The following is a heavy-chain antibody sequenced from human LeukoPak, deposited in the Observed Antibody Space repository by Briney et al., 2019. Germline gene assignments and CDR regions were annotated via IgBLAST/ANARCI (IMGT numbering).Heavy chain of an antibody. V-gene: IGHV4-61*02. D-gene: IGHD2-2*02. CDR2: ISSRGST. CDR3: ARGSSHRVDYTLIYPL. CDR1: GGSISSGSHY. Sequence: SQTLSLTCTVSGGSISSGSHYWSWIRQPAGKGLEWIGRISSRGSTIYNPSLKSRVTISVDTSKNQFSLKLSSVTAADTAVYYCARGSSHRVDYTLIYPLWGQGTLVTVSS. J-gene: IGHJ4*02.